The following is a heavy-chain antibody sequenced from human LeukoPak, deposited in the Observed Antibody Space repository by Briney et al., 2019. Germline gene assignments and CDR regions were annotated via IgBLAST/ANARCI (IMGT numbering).Heavy chain of an antibody. J-gene: IGHJ5*02. Sequence: GRSLRLSCAASGFTFSTYGMHWVRQAPGKGLEWVAVISHDRSNKYYGDSVKGRFTISRDNSKNTLYLQMNSLRAEDTAVYYCARPSWSSNWFDPWGQGTLVTVSS. CDR3: ARPSWSSNWFDP. CDR2: ISHDRSNK. V-gene: IGHV3-30*03. D-gene: IGHD6-13*01. CDR1: GFTFSTYG.